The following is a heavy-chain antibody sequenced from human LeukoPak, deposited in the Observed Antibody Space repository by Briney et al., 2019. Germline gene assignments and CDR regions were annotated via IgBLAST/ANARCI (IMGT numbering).Heavy chain of an antibody. CDR1: GFTFSSYG. J-gene: IGHJ3*02. CDR3: AKGLLSDSGSDDDAFDI. CDR2: ISYDGSNK. Sequence: PGRSLRLSCAASGFTFSSYGMHWVRQAPGKGLEWVAVISYDGSNKYYADSVKGRFTISRDNSKNTQYLQMNSLRAEDTAVYYCAKGLLSDSGSDDDAFDIWGQGTMVTVSS. D-gene: IGHD1-26*01. V-gene: IGHV3-30*18.